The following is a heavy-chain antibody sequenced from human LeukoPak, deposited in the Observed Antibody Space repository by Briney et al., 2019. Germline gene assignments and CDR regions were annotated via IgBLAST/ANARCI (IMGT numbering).Heavy chain of an antibody. V-gene: IGHV3-21*01. D-gene: IGHD2-2*01. CDR3: ARGGDEVVPAALYYYYYYGMDV. CDR1: GFTFSSYS. J-gene: IGHJ6*02. CDR2: IISSSSYI. Sequence: KPGGSLRLSCAASGFTFSSYSMNWVRQAPGKGLEWVSSIISSSSYIYYADSVKGRFTISRDNAKNSLYLQMNSLRAEDTAVYYCARGGDEVVPAALYYYYYYGMDVWGQGTTVTVSS.